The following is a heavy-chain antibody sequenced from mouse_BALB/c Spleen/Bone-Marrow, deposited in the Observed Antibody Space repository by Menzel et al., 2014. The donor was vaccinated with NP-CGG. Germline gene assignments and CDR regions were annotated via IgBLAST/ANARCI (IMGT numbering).Heavy chain of an antibody. CDR2: IRLKSNNYAT. CDR1: GFTFSNYW. Sequence: EVKLMESGGGLVQPGGSMKLSCVASGFTFSNYWMNWVRQSPEKGLEWVAEIRLKSNNYATHYAESVKGRFTISRDDSKSSVYLQMNNLRAEDTGIYYCTTGFAYWGPGTLVTVSA. V-gene: IGHV6-6*02. J-gene: IGHJ3*01. CDR3: TTGFAY.